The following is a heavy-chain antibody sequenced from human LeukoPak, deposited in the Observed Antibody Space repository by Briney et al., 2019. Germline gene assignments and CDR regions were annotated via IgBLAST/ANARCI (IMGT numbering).Heavy chain of an antibody. CDR1: GGSISSSSYY. CDR3: ASEGICSSTSCYYYYMDV. CDR2: IYYSGST. D-gene: IGHD2-2*01. J-gene: IGHJ6*03. Sequence: SETLSLTCTVSGGSISSSSYYWGWLRQPPGKGLEWIGSIYYSGSTYYNPSLKSRVTISVDTSKNQFSLKLSSVTAADTAVYYCASEGICSSTSCYYYYMDVWGKGTTVTVSS. V-gene: IGHV4-39*01.